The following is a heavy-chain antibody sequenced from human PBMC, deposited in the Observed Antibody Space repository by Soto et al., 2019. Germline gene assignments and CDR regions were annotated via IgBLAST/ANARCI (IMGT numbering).Heavy chain of an antibody. J-gene: IGHJ4*02. CDR3: TTDILWAVAAHFDY. CDR2: IKSKTDGGTT. CDR1: GFTFSNAW. Sequence: EVQLVESGGGLVKPGGSLRLSCAASGFTFSNAWMSWVRQAPGKGLEWVGRIKSKTDGGTTDYAAPVKGRFTISRDDSKNTLYLQMNSLKTEDTAVYYCTTDILWAVAAHFDYWGQGTLVTVSS. V-gene: IGHV3-15*01. D-gene: IGHD6-19*01.